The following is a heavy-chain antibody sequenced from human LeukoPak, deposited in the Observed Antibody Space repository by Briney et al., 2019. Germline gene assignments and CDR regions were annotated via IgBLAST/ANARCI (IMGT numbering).Heavy chain of an antibody. D-gene: IGHD4-11*01. V-gene: IGHV1-69*05. CDR2: IIPIFGTA. J-gene: IGHJ6*03. Sequence: SVKVSCKASGGIFSSYAISWVRQAPGQGLEWMGGIIPIFGTANYAQKFRGRVTITTDESTSTAYMELSSLRSEDTAVYYCATGIRPPSYSNYVSIGYYYMDVWGKGTTVTVSS. CDR3: ATGIRPPSYSNYVSIGYYYMDV. CDR1: GGIFSSYA.